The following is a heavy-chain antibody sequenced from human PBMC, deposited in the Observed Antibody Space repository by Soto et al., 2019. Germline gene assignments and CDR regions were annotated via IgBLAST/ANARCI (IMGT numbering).Heavy chain of an antibody. J-gene: IGHJ6*03. Sequence: QVQLVQSGDEVKKPGASVKVSCKASGYTFTNYGISWVRQAPGQGLEWMGWISTYNTNTKYAQNLQGRGTMTTDTSTSTAHMELRSLRSDDTAVYYCARDESGVVENYYYYYMDVWGKGTTVTVSS. CDR1: GYTFTNYG. D-gene: IGHD3-3*01. CDR3: ARDESGVVENYYYYYMDV. CDR2: ISTYNTNT. V-gene: IGHV1-18*01.